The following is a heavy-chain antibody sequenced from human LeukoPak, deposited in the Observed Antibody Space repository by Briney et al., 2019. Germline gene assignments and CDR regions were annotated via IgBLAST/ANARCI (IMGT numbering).Heavy chain of an antibody. CDR2: INPSGGST. J-gene: IGHJ6*02. CDR1: GYTFTSYY. Sequence: ASVKVSCKASGYTFTSYYVHWVRQAPGQGLEWMGIINPSGGSTSYAQKFQGRVTMTRDTSTSTVYMELSSLRSEDTAVYYCARETYYYGSGSYYKVDYYYGMDVWGQGTTVTVSS. D-gene: IGHD3-10*01. V-gene: IGHV1-46*01. CDR3: ARETYYYGSGSYYKVDYYYGMDV.